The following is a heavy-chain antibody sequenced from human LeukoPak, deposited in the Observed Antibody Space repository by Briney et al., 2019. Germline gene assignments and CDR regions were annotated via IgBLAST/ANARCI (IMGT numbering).Heavy chain of an antibody. CDR1: GFTFSSYA. CDR2: ISYDGSNK. V-gene: IGHV3-30*04. CDR3: ARGTTLSHWAA. J-gene: IGHJ5*02. Sequence: GGSLRLSCAASGFTFSSYAMHWVRQAPGKGLEWVAVISYDGSNKYYADSVKGRSTISRDNSKNTLYLQMNSLRAEDTAVYYCARGTTLSHWAAWGQGTLVTVSS. D-gene: IGHD7-27*01.